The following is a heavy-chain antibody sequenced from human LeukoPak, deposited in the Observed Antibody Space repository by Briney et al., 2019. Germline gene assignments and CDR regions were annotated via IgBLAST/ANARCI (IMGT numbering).Heavy chain of an antibody. CDR1: GGSISSYH. V-gene: IGHV4-39*01. CDR2: IYYTGST. Sequence: SETLSLTCTVSGGSISSYHWGWIRQPPGKGLEWIGTIYYTGSTYYNPSLKSRVTISVDTSKNQFSLKLSSVTAADTAVYFCARAGYSSGWYYFDYWGQGTLVTVSS. D-gene: IGHD6-19*01. J-gene: IGHJ4*02. CDR3: ARAGYSSGWYYFDY.